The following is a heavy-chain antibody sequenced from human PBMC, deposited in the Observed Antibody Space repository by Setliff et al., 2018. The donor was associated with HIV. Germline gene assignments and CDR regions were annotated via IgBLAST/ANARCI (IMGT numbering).Heavy chain of an antibody. V-gene: IGHV4-59*11. J-gene: IGHJ5*02. CDR3: ARSSLHCGGGSCYLTWFDP. CDR1: GGSMSTHY. Sequence: SETLSLTCTVSGGSMSTHYWSWIRQTPGKGLEWIGHIYTTGSTHYNPSLRSRVTISIDTSKSHFSLRLKSVTAADTAVYYCARSSLHCGGGSCYLTWFDPWGQGTLVTVSS. CDR2: IYTTGST. D-gene: IGHD2-15*01.